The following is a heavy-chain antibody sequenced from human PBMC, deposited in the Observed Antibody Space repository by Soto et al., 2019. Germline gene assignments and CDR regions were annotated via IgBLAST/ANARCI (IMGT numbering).Heavy chain of an antibody. CDR2: IYHSGST. Sequence: SETLSLTCAVSGGSISSSNWWSWVRQPAGKGLEWIGEIYHSGSTNYNPSLKSRVTISVDKSKNQFSLKLSSVTAADTAVYYCARDRRDYVWGSYRLFDYWVQGTLVTVSS. CDR3: ARDRRDYVWGSYRLFDY. D-gene: IGHD3-16*02. CDR1: GGSISSSNW. V-gene: IGHV4-4*02. J-gene: IGHJ4*02.